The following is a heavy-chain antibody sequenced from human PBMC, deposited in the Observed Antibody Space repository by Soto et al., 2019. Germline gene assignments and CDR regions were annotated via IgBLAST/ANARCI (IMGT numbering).Heavy chain of an antibody. CDR1: GGSISSYY. Sequence: PSETLSLTCTVSGGSISSYYWSWIRQPPGKGLEWIGYIYYSGSTNYNPSLMSRVTISVDTSKNQFSLKLSSVTAADTAVYYCARDSGYYDSSGRYYYYGMDVWGQGTTVTVSS. V-gene: IGHV4-59*01. D-gene: IGHD3-22*01. CDR3: ARDSGYYDSSGRYYYYGMDV. CDR2: IYYSGST. J-gene: IGHJ6*02.